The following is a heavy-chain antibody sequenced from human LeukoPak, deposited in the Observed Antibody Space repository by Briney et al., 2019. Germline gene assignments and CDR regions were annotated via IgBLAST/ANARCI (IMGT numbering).Heavy chain of an antibody. J-gene: IGHJ4*02. CDR2: INPSSGGT. CDR1: GYSFTASY. CDR3: AKEFPSGATRDLDY. D-gene: IGHD1-26*01. Sequence: ASVKVSCKASGYSFTASYMHWVRQAPGQGLEWPGWINPSSGGTKYAPKFQGRVTLTRDTSINTAYMELTSLRSDDTAMYYCAKEFPSGATRDLDYWGQGTLATVSS. V-gene: IGHV1-2*02.